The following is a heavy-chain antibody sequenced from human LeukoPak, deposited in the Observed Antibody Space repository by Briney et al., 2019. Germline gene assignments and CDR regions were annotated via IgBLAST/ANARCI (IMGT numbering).Heavy chain of an antibody. V-gene: IGHV1-69*13. Sequence: SVKVSCKASGGTFSSYAISWVRQAPGQGLEWMGGIIPIFGTANYAQKFQGRVTITADESTSTAYMELSSLRSEDTAVYYCARGGGTMVRGVKNWFDPWGQGTLVTVSS. CDR2: IIPIFGTA. CDR3: ARGGGTMVRGVKNWFDP. J-gene: IGHJ5*02. D-gene: IGHD3-10*01. CDR1: GGTFSSYA.